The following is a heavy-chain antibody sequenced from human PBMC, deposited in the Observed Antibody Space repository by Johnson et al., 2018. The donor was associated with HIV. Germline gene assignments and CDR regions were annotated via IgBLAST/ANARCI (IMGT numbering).Heavy chain of an antibody. CDR1: GFTVSSNY. J-gene: IGHJ3*02. Sequence: VQLVESGGGLIQPGGSLRLSCVASGFTVSSNYMSWVRQAPGKGLEWVSVIYSGGSSHYADSVKGRFTISRDNSKNTLYLQMNSLRVEDTAVYYCARNMREPYHDAFDIWGQGTMVTVSS. D-gene: IGHD1/OR15-1a*01. CDR3: ARNMREPYHDAFDI. V-gene: IGHV3-53*01. CDR2: IYSGGSS.